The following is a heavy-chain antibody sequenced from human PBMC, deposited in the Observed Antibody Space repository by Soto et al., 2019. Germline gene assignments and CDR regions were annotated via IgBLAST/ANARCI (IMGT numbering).Heavy chain of an antibody. Sequence: SQTLSLTCVISGESVSSHNAAWNWVRQSPSRGLEWLGRTYYKSQWYYDYADFVKSRITISPDTSKNQFSLHLSSVTPEDSAVYLCTRHLVVWYNRLDNHFDSGGEGALVTVSS. V-gene: IGHV6-1*01. CDR1: GESVSSHNAA. J-gene: IGHJ4*02. D-gene: IGHD1-1*01. CDR2: TYYKSQWYY. CDR3: TRHLVVWYNRLDNHFDS.